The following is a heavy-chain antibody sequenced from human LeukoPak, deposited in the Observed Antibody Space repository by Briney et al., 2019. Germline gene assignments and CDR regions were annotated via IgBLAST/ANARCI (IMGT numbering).Heavy chain of an antibody. CDR2: IKQDGSEK. D-gene: IGHD6-19*01. Sequence: GGSLRLSCAASGFTFSSYWMSWVRQAPGKWLEWVANIKQDGSEKYYVDSVKGRFTISRDNAKNSLYLQMNSLRAEDTAVYYCARDVGSSGWYAKRYNWFDPWGQGTLVTVSS. CDR3: ARDVGSSGWYAKRYNWFDP. J-gene: IGHJ5*02. CDR1: GFTFSSYW. V-gene: IGHV3-7*01.